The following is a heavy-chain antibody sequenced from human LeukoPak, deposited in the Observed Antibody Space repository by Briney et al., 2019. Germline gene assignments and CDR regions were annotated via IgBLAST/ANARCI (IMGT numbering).Heavy chain of an antibody. D-gene: IGHD3-16*01. V-gene: IGHV1-8*01. CDR3: ARVPTYDYVWGSYRTGFDY. Sequence: ASVKLSCKASGYTFTSYDINWVRQATGQRLERMGWMNPNSGNTGYAQKFQGRVTMTRNTSISTAYMELSSLRSEHTAVYYCARVPTYDYVWGSYRTGFDYWGQGTLVTVSS. CDR1: GYTFTSYD. J-gene: IGHJ4*02. CDR2: MNPNSGNT.